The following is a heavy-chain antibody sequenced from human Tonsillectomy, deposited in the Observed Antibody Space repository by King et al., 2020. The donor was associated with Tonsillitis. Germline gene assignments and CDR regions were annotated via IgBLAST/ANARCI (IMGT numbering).Heavy chain of an antibody. J-gene: IGHJ3*02. Sequence: VQLVESGGGLVKPGVSLRISCAASGFTFSSYSMNWVRQAPGKGLEWVSSISSSTSYIYYADSVKGRFTISRDNANNSLSLQMNSLRAEDTAVYYCARGQGGYYSGWRGLYDFDIWGQGTMVPLSS. CDR1: GFTFSSYS. CDR2: ISSSTSYI. D-gene: IGHD6-19*01. V-gene: IGHV3-21*01. CDR3: ARGQGGYYSGWRGLYDFDI.